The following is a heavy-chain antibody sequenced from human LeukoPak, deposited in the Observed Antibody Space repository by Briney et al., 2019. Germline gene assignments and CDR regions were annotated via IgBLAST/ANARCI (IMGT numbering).Heavy chain of an antibody. CDR2: INHSGST. V-gene: IGHV4-34*01. CDR3: ARNRDGHNSFDY. Sequence: SETLSLTCAVYGGSFSGYYWSWIRQPPGKGLEWIGEINHSGSTNYNPSLKSRVTISVDRSKNQFSLKLSSVTAADTAVYYCARNRDGHNSFDYWGQGTLVTVSS. J-gene: IGHJ4*02. CDR1: GGSFSGYY. D-gene: IGHD5-24*01.